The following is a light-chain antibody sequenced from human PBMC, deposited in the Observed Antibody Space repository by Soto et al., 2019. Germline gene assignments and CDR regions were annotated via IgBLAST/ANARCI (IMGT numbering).Light chain of an antibody. V-gene: IGLV2-14*03. CDR3: SSYATTSALYSL. CDR1: SSDIGSSNY. CDR2: DVS. J-gene: IGLJ3*02. Sequence: QSVLTQPASVSGSPGQSITISCTGTSSDIGSSNYVSWYQQHPGKAPKLMIYDVSYRHSGVSNRFSGSKSGNTASLTISGLQAEDEADYYCSSYATTSALYSLFGGGTKVTVL.